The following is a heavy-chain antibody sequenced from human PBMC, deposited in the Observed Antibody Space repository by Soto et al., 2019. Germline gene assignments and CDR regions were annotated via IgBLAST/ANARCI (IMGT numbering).Heavy chain of an antibody. CDR2: ISYDGSNK. Sequence: QVQRVESGGGVVQPGRSLRLSCAASGFTFSSYAMHWVRQAPGKGLEWVAVISYDGSNKYYADSVKGRFTISRDNSKNTLYLQMNSLRAEDTAVYYCARDLRGVTTYFDYWGQGTLVTVSS. CDR1: GFTFSSYA. D-gene: IGHD4-4*01. V-gene: IGHV3-30-3*01. CDR3: ARDLRGVTTYFDY. J-gene: IGHJ4*02.